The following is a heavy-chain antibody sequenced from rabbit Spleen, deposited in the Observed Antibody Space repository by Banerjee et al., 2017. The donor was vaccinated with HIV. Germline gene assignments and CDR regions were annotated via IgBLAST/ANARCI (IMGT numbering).Heavy chain of an antibody. CDR2: INIVTGKS. Sequence: QSLEESGGDLVKPGASLTLTCTASGFSFSSSYWICWVRQAPGKGLEWIACINIVTGKSVYASWAKGRFTMSRTSSTTVTLQMTSLTAADTATYFCARDLVAVIGWNFNLWGQGTLVTV. D-gene: IGHD1-1*01. CDR3: ARDLVAVIGWNFNL. CDR1: GFSFSSSYW. J-gene: IGHJ4*01. V-gene: IGHV1S40*01.